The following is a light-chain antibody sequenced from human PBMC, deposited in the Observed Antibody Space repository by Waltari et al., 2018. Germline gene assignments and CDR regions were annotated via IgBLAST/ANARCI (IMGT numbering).Light chain of an antibody. V-gene: IGLV4-69*01. CDR1: SEHSSNI. J-gene: IGLJ3*02. Sequence: QLVLTQSPSASAPLGASVKLTCTLDSEHSSNIIAWLQQQPEKGPRYLMKVNSDGSHTKGDEIPDRFSGSSSGAERYLIISSLQSEDEAVYYCETGGHGSWVFGGGTKLTVL. CDR3: ETGGHGSWV. CDR2: VNSDGSH.